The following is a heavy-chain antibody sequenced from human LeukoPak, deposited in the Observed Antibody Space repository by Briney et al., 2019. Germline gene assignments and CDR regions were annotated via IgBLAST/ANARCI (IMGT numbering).Heavy chain of an antibody. CDR2: INHSGST. D-gene: IGHD3-3*01. CDR1: GGSFSGYY. V-gene: IGHV4-34*01. J-gene: IGHJ4*02. CDR3: ARGRKVIRGFWGGHHGYYFDY. Sequence: SETLSLTCAVYGGSFSGYYWSWIRQPPGKGLEWIGEINHSGSTNYNPSLKSRVTISVDTSKNQFSLKLSSVTAADTAVYYCARGRKVIRGFWGGHHGYYFDYWGQGTLVTVSS.